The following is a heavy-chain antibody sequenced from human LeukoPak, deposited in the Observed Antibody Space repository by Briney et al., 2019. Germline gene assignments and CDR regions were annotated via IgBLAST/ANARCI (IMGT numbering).Heavy chain of an antibody. Sequence: ASVKVSCKASGGPFSSYAFSWVRQAPGQGLEWMGWINPNSGGTNYAQKFQGRVTMTRDTSISTAYMELSRLRSDDTAVYYCAREGSSNFDYWGQGTLVTVSS. J-gene: IGHJ4*02. CDR3: AREGSSNFDY. V-gene: IGHV1-2*02. CDR2: INPNSGGT. CDR1: GGPFSSYA. D-gene: IGHD2-15*01.